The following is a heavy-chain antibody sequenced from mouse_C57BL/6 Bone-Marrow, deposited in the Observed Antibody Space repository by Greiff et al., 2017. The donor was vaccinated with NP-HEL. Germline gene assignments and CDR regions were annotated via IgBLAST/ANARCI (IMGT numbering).Heavy chain of an antibody. CDR3: AGYYGDY. V-gene: IGHV14-4*01. Sequence: EVKLMESGAELVRPGASVKLSCTASGFNIKDDYMHWVKQRPEQGLEWIGWIDPENGDTEYASKFQGKATITADTSSNTAYLQLSSLTSEDTAVYYCAGYYGDYWGQGTTLTVSS. J-gene: IGHJ2*01. CDR1: GFNIKDDY. CDR2: IDPENGDT.